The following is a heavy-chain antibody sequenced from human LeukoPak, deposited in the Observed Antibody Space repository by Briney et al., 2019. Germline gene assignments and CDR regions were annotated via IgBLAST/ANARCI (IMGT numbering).Heavy chain of an antibody. V-gene: IGHV3-15*01. CDR2: IKSKTDGGTT. D-gene: IGHD3-10*01. CDR1: GFTFTNAY. CDR3: TTVFAYGPDY. J-gene: IGHJ4*02. Sequence: PGGSLRLSCAASGFTFTNAYMSWVRQSPGKGLEWIGRIKSKTDGGTTDYAAPLKGGFTISRDDSENTLYLQMNRLKTEDTAVYYCTTVFAYGPDYWGQGTLVTVSS.